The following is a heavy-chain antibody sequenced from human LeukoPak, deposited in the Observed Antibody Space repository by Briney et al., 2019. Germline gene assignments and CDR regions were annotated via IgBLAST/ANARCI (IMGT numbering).Heavy chain of an antibody. J-gene: IGHJ4*02. CDR1: GFTFSSYG. CDR2: ISGSGGST. Sequence: GGSLRLSCAASGFTFSSYGMSWVRQAPGKGLEWVSAISGSGGSTYYADSVKGRFTISRDNSKNTLYLQMNSLRAEDTAVYYCGRNLGYCSGGSCNGWGQGTLVTVSS. D-gene: IGHD2-15*01. CDR3: GRNLGYCSGGSCNG. V-gene: IGHV3-23*01.